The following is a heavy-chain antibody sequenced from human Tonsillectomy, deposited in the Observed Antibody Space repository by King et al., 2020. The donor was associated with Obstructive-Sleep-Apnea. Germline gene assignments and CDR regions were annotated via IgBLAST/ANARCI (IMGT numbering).Heavy chain of an antibody. Sequence: VQLVESGAEVKKPGSSVKVSCKASGGTFSSYAISWVRQAPGQGLEWMGGIIPIFGTANYAQKFQGRVTITADESTSTAYMELSSLRSEDTAVYYCARSGIVVVVAATHWFDPWGQGTLVTVSS. CDR3: ARSGIVVVVAATHWFDP. CDR2: IIPIFGTA. CDR1: GGTFSSYA. V-gene: IGHV1-69*01. D-gene: IGHD2-15*01. J-gene: IGHJ5*02.